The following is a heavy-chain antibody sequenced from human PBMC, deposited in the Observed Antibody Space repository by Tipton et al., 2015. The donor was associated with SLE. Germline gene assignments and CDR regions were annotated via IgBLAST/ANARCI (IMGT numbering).Heavy chain of an antibody. Sequence: LRLSCTVSGGSISSSTYYWAWIRQPPGKGLEWIGSMFYSGNIYYNPSLNSRVTMSVDTSKNQFSLKLRSVTAADTAVYYCAKTGPKKGSDWFRWFDPWGQGTLVTVSS. D-gene: IGHD6-19*01. J-gene: IGHJ5*02. CDR3: AKTGPKKGSDWFRWFDP. CDR2: MFYSGNI. CDR1: GGSISSSTYY. V-gene: IGHV4-39*07.